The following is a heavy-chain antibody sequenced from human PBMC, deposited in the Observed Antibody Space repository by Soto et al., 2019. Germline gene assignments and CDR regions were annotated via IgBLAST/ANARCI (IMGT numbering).Heavy chain of an antibody. CDR2: INDSVNI. CDR1: GGSFSGYQ. D-gene: IGHD3-10*01. Sequence: QVQLQQWGAGLLKPSETLSLTCAVYGGSFSGYQWSWIRQTPGKGLEWIGEINDSVNINYNPSLTSRVTILVDTAKKQISLKPSSVTAADTAVYYCARGLIVWFGELSRRGGYYYYMDVWGKGTTVTVSS. CDR3: ARGLIVWFGELSRRGGYYYYMDV. V-gene: IGHV4-34*01. J-gene: IGHJ6*03.